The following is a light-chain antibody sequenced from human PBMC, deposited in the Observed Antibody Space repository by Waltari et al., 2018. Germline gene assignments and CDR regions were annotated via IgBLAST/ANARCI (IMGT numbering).Light chain of an antibody. CDR3: QQYKTLWT. J-gene: IGKJ1*01. CDR1: QNIGPW. Sequence: DIQMTQSPSTLSASVGDRVTITCRASQNIGPWLAWYQQKSGRAPQILIYKASDLEIGVPSRFSGSGSGTEFTLTISSLQPDDFATYYCQQYKTLWTFGQGTKVDIK. CDR2: KAS. V-gene: IGKV1-5*03.